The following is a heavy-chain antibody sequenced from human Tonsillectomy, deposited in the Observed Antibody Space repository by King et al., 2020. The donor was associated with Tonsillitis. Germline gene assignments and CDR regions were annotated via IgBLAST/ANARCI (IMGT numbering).Heavy chain of an antibody. CDR3: AREGVLNFRWFDP. CDR2: IHHSGST. CDR1: GGSISNYY. V-gene: IGHV4-59*01. Sequence: VQLQESGPGLVKPSETLSLTCYVAGGSISNYYWNWIRQPPGKGLEWIGYIHHSGSTNYNPSLKSRVTISLDTSQNHFSLKLNSVTAADTAVYYCAREGVLNFRWFDPWGQGALVTVSS. J-gene: IGHJ5*02. D-gene: IGHD3-3*01.